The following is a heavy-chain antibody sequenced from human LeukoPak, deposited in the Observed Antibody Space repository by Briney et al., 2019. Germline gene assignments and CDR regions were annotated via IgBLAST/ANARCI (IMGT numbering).Heavy chain of an antibody. D-gene: IGHD4-11*01. CDR3: ARLSTTWFDY. V-gene: IGHV4-59*08. J-gene: IGHJ4*02. CDR2: ISYSGST. CDR1: GGSINSYY. Sequence: MPSETLSLTCTVSGGSINSYYWSWIRQPPGKGLEWIGYISYSGSTTYNPSLKSRVTISVDTSKNQFSLKLSSVTAADTAVYYCARLSTTWFDYWGQGTLVTVSS.